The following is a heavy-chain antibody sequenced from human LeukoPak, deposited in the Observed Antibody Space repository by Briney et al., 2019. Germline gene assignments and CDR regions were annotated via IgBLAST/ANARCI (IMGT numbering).Heavy chain of an antibody. CDR3: ARDWAADTLRYFDL. CDR1: GYSISSGYY. D-gene: IGHD6-13*01. V-gene: IGHV4-38-2*02. J-gene: IGHJ2*01. CDR2: IYHNGST. Sequence: PSETLSLTCTVSGYSISSGYYWGWIRQPPGKGLEWIGNIYHNGSTYYNPPLKSRVTISVDTSKNQFSLKLTSVTAADTAVYYCARDWAADTLRYFDLWGRGTLVTVSS.